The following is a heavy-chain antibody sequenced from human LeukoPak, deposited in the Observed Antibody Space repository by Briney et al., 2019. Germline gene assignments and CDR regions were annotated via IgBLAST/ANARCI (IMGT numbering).Heavy chain of an antibody. CDR3: ARTKYYYDSSGYSPYYYYGMDV. D-gene: IGHD3-22*01. V-gene: IGHV4-59*08. J-gene: IGHJ6*02. CDR1: GGSISSYY. CDR2: IYYSGST. Sequence: PSEILSLTCTVSGGSISSYYWSWIRQPPGKGLEWIGYIYYSGSTNYNPSLKSRVTISVDTSKNQFSLKLSSVTAADTAVYYCARTKYYYDSSGYSPYYYYGMDVWGQGTTVTVSS.